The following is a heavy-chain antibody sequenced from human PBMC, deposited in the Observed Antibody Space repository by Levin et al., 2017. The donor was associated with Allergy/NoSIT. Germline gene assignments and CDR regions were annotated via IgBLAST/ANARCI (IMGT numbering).Heavy chain of an antibody. CDR3: ARGAMSAYDWSYFYYYMDV. Sequence: SETLSLTCAVYGGSFSGYFWSWIRQSPGKGLEWIGEINHSGSTNYNPSLKSRVTISVDTSKNQFSLKLSSVTAADTAVYFCARGAMSAYDWSYFYYYMDVWDKGTTVTVSS. V-gene: IGHV4-34*01. D-gene: IGHD5-12*01. CDR2: INHSGST. J-gene: IGHJ6*03. CDR1: GGSFSGYF.